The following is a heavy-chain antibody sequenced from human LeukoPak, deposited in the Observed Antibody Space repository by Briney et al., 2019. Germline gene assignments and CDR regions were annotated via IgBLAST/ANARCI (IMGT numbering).Heavy chain of an antibody. CDR3: AKDGYSYGYRRIDY. Sequence: GGSLRLSCAASGLTFRNYWMSWVRQAPGKGLEWVANIKQDGSDKFYVDSVKGRFTISRDNSKNTLYLQMNSLRAEDTAVYYCAKDGYSYGYRRIDYWGQGTLVTVSS. D-gene: IGHD5-18*01. V-gene: IGHV3-7*01. CDR1: GLTFRNYW. J-gene: IGHJ4*02. CDR2: IKQDGSDK.